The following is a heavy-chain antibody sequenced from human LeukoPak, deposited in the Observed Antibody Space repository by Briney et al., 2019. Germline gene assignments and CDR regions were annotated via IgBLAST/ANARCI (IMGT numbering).Heavy chain of an antibody. Sequence: SQTLSLTCTVSGGSISSGSYHWSWIRQPAGKGLEWIGRIYTSGSTNYNPSLKSRVTISVDTSKNQFSLKLSSVTAADTAVYYCARGYSSSWYVYYYYYMDVWGKGTTVTISS. CDR3: ARGYSSSWYVYYYYYMDV. CDR1: GGSISSGSYH. J-gene: IGHJ6*03. D-gene: IGHD6-13*01. CDR2: IYTSGST. V-gene: IGHV4-61*02.